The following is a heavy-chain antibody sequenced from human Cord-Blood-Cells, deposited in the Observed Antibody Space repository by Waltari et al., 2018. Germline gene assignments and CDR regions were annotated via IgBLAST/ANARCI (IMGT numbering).Heavy chain of an antibody. CDR1: GGSISSSSYY. Sequence: QLQLQESGPGLVKPSETLSLPCTVSGGSISSSSYYWGWIRQPPGKGLEWIGSIYYSGSTYYNPSLKSRVTISVDTSKNQFSLKLSSVTAADTAVYYCARHDYDWGYFDYWGQGTLVTVSS. CDR2: IYYSGST. J-gene: IGHJ4*02. CDR3: ARHDYDWGYFDY. D-gene: IGHD3-9*01. V-gene: IGHV4-39*07.